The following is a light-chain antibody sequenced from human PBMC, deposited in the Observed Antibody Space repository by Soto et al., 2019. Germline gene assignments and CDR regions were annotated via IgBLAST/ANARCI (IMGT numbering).Light chain of an antibody. Sequence: QSALTQSASVSGSPGQSITISCTGTSNDVGIYNYVSWYQQHPGKAPKLIIYEVTNRPSGVSDRFSGSKSDNTASLTISGLQAEDEADYYCSSYTISSTWVFGGGTKVTVL. J-gene: IGLJ3*02. CDR3: SSYTISSTWV. V-gene: IGLV2-14*01. CDR2: EVT. CDR1: SNDVGIYNY.